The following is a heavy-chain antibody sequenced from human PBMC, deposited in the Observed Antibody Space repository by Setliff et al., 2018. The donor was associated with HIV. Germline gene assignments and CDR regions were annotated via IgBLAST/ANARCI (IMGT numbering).Heavy chain of an antibody. J-gene: IGHJ6*03. V-gene: IGHV7-4-1*01. D-gene: IGHD3-10*01. Sequence: GASVKVSCKASGYTFTSHAMSWVRQAPGQGLEWMGWINTNTGNPTFAQGFTGRLVFPMDTSVSTAYLQIKAEDTAVYYCARLRAYYGSGLMDVWGEGTTVTVSS. CDR2: INTNTGNP. CDR1: GYTFTSHA. CDR3: ARLRAYYGSGLMDV.